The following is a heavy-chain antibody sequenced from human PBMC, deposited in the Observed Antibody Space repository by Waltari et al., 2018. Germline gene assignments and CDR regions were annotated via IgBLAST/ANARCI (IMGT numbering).Heavy chain of an antibody. V-gene: IGHV3-13*01. Sequence: EVQLVESGGGLVQPGGSLRLSCAASGFTFSSYDMHWVRQATGKGLEWVSAIGTAGDTYYPGSVKGRFTISRENAKNSLYLQMNSLRAGDTAVYYCARRGVTPAPHSLYYYYYMDVWGKGTTVTVSS. CDR2: IGTAGDT. CDR1: GFTFSSYD. D-gene: IGHD3-10*01. J-gene: IGHJ6*03. CDR3: ARRGVTPAPHSLYYYYYMDV.